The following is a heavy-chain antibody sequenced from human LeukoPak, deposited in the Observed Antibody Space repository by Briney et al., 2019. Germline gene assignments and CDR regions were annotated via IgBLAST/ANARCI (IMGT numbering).Heavy chain of an antibody. CDR2: IKQDGSEK. CDR1: GFTFSSYW. V-gene: IGHV3-7*01. CDR3: ARDDCSSISCYHNWFDP. D-gene: IGHD2-2*01. Sequence: GGSLRLSCAVSGFTFSSYWMSWVRQAPGKGLEWVANIKQDGSEKYYVDSVKGRFTISRDNAKNSLYLQMNSLRAEDTTVYYCARDDCSSISCYHNWFDPWGQGTLVTASS. J-gene: IGHJ5*02.